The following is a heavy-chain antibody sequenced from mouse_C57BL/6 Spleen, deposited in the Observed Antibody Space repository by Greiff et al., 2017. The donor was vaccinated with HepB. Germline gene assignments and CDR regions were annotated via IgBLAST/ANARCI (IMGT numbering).Heavy chain of an antibody. V-gene: IGHV1-26*01. CDR1: GYTFTDYY. Sequence: VQLQQSGPELVKPGASMKISCKASGYTFTDYYMNWVKQSHGKSLEWIGDINPNNGGTSYNQKFKGKATLTVDKSSSTAYMGLRSLTSEDSAVYYCARGAGPFDYWGQGTTLTVSS. J-gene: IGHJ2*01. CDR2: INPNNGGT. CDR3: ARGAGPFDY. D-gene: IGHD3-3*01.